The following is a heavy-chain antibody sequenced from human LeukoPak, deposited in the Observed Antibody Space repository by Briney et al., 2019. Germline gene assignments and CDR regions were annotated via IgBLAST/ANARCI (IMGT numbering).Heavy chain of an antibody. D-gene: IGHD5-18*01. CDR3: AKAGGDGYSYGQYYFDY. CDR2: ISGSGGST. Sequence: GGSLRLSCAASGFTFSSYAMSWVRQAPGKGLEWVSAISGSGGSTYYADSVKGRFTISRDNSKNTLYLQMNSLRAEDTAVYYCAKAGGDGYSYGQYYFDYWGQGTLVTVSS. V-gene: IGHV3-23*01. J-gene: IGHJ4*02. CDR1: GFTFSSYA.